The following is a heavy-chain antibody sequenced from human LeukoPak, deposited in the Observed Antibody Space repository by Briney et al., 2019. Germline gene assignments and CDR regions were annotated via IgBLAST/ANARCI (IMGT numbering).Heavy chain of an antibody. CDR3: ARDFGSGSYYNPLYFDY. V-gene: IGHV4-4*07. CDR2: IYTSGST. CDR1: GGSISSYY. Sequence: PSETLSLTCTVSGGSISSYYWSWIRQPAGKGLEWIGRIYTSGSTNYNPSLKSRATISVDKSKNQFSLKLSSVTAADTAVYYCARDFGSGSYYNPLYFDYWGQGTLVTVSS. D-gene: IGHD3-10*01. J-gene: IGHJ4*02.